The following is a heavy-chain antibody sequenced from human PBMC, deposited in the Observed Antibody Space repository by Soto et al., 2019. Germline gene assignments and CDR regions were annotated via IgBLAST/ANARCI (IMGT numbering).Heavy chain of an antibody. CDR1: GYSIGSGYY. Sequence: KSSETLSLTCAVSGYSIGSGYYWGWIRQPPGKGLEWIGSIYHSGSTYYNPSLKSRVTISVDTSKNQFSLKLSSVTAADTAVYYCARSKYDFWSGRVFYFDYWGQGTLVTVSS. CDR2: IYHSGST. CDR3: ARSKYDFWSGRVFYFDY. D-gene: IGHD3-3*01. J-gene: IGHJ4*02. V-gene: IGHV4-38-2*01.